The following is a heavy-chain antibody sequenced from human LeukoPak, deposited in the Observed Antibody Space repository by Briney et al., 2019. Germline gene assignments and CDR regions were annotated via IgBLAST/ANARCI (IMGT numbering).Heavy chain of an antibody. CDR3: ARRYYYDSSGYYYDY. D-gene: IGHD3-22*01. CDR2: IYPGDSDT. J-gene: IGHJ4*02. Sequence: PGESLKISCKGSGYRFTSYWIGWVRQMPGKGLEGMGVIYPGDSDTRYSPSFQGQVTISADKSISNAYLPWSSLKASDTAMYYCARRYYYDSSGYYYDYWGQGTLVTVSS. CDR1: GYRFTSYW. V-gene: IGHV5-51*01.